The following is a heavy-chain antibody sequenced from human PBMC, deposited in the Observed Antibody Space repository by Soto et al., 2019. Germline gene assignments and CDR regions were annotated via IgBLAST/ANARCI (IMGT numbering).Heavy chain of an antibody. CDR3: ARGQGSGSYFYYYYYMDV. J-gene: IGHJ6*03. CDR1: GYTFTSYD. D-gene: IGHD3-10*01. Sequence: ASVKVSCKASGYTFTSYDINWVRQATGQGLEWMGWINPNSGNTGYAQKFQGRVTMTRNTSISTAYMELSSLRSEDTAVYYCARGQGSGSYFYYYYYMDVWGKGTTVTVSS. CDR2: INPNSGNT. V-gene: IGHV1-8*01.